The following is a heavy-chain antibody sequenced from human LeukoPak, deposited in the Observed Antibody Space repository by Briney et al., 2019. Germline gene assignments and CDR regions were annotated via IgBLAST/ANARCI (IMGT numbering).Heavy chain of an antibody. CDR3: AKDRVGALLYFDS. V-gene: IGHV3-23*01. J-gene: IGHJ4*02. D-gene: IGHD1-26*01. Sequence: PGGSLRLSCAASGFTFSSYAMSWVRQAPGKGLEWVSGISGSGGSTNYADSVKGRFTISRDNSKNTLYLQVNSLRAEDTAVYSCAKDRVGALLYFDSWGQGTLVTVSS. CDR1: GFTFSSYA. CDR2: ISGSGGST.